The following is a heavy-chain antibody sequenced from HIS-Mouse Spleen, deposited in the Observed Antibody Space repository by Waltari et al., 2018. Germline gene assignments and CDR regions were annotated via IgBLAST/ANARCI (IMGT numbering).Heavy chain of an antibody. CDR3: ARIPSSSWYYFDY. CDR2: IYPGDSDT. CDR1: GYSFTSYW. D-gene: IGHD6-13*01. Sequence: EVQLVQSGAEVKKPGESQKISGKGSGYSFTSYWLRWVRPMPGKGLEWMGIIYPGDSDTRYSPSFQGQVTISADKSISTAYLQWSSLKASDTAMYYCARIPSSSWYYFDYWGQGTLVTVSS. J-gene: IGHJ4*02. V-gene: IGHV5-51*03.